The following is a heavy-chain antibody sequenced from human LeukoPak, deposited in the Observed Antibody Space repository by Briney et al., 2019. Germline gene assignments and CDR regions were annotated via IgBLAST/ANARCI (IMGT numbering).Heavy chain of an antibody. CDR3: ARQCTDIDY. V-gene: IGHV3-11*01. J-gene: IGHJ4*02. D-gene: IGHD6-19*01. CDR1: GFTLSHYY. CDR2: ISSSGDTI. Sequence: KPGGSLRLSCAASGFTLSHYYMTWIRQAPGKGLEWLSCISSSGDTIYYADSVKGRFTVSRDNAENSLYLQMNSLRAEDTAMYYCARQCTDIDYWGQGTLVTVSS.